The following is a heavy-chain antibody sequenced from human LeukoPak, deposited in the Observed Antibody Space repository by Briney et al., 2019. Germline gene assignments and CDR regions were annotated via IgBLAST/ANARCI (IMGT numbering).Heavy chain of an antibody. J-gene: IGHJ5*02. CDR3: AKEISASGTIGNWFDP. CDR2: ISGGGGGT. CDR1: GFTFDHYA. Sequence: GGSLILSCAGSGFTFDHYAMHWVRQAPGQGLEWVSLISGGGGGTYYADSVKGRFTISRDNSKNSLYLQMNSLRIEDTALYYCAKEISASGTIGNWFDPWGQGTLVTVFS. D-gene: IGHD3-10*01. V-gene: IGHV3-43*02.